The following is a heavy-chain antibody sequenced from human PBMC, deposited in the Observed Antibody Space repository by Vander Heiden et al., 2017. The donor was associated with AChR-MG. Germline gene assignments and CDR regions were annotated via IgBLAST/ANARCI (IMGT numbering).Heavy chain of an antibody. CDR2: IWYDGSNK. V-gene: IGHV3-33*01. CDR3: ARVLGVPAATPYYYYGMDV. Sequence: QVPLVESGGGLVQPGRSLRRPCAAPGCTLSSYSLHWVRQAPGKGLEGVAVIWYDGSNKYYADSVKGRFTISRDNSKNTLYLQMNSLRAEDTAVYYCARVLGVPAATPYYYYGMDVWGQGTTVTVSS. CDR1: GCTLSSYS. D-gene: IGHD2-2*01. J-gene: IGHJ6*02.